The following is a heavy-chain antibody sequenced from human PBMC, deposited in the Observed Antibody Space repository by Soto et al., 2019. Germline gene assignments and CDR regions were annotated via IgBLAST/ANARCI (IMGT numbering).Heavy chain of an antibody. CDR1: GFTFSSYG. CDR2: ISYDGSNK. Sequence: GGSLRLSCAASGFTFSSYGMHWVRQAPGKGLEWVAVISYDGSNKYYADSVKGRFTISRDNSKNTLYLQMNSLRAEDTAVYYCAKALWFGELLSSYYYYYGMDVWGQGTTVTVSS. J-gene: IGHJ6*02. CDR3: AKALWFGELLSSYYYYYGMDV. V-gene: IGHV3-30*18. D-gene: IGHD3-10*01.